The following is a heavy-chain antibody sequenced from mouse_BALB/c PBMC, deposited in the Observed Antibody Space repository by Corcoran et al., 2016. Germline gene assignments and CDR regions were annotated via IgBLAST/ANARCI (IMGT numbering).Heavy chain of an antibody. V-gene: IGHV1S34*01. CDR3: ASGYGSSRWYFDV. CDR2: ISCYNGAT. Sequence: LVKTGASVKISCKASGYSFTGYYMHWVKQSHGKSLEWIGYISCYNGATSYNQKFKGKATFTVDTSSSTAYMQFNSLTSEDSAVYYCASGYGSSRWYFDVWGAGTTVTVSS. J-gene: IGHJ1*01. CDR1: GYSFTGYY. D-gene: IGHD1-1*01.